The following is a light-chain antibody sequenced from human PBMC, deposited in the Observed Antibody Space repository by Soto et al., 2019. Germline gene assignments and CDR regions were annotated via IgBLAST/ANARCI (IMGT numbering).Light chain of an antibody. CDR3: CSYAGSSSHVV. Sequence: QSVLTQPASVSGSPGQSITISCIGTSSDVGSYNLVSWYQHHPGKAPRLMIYEGSKRPSGVSNRFSGSKSGITASLTISGLQAEDEADYYCCSYAGSSSHVVFGGGTKVTVL. CDR1: SSDVGSYNL. J-gene: IGLJ2*01. V-gene: IGLV2-23*01. CDR2: EGS.